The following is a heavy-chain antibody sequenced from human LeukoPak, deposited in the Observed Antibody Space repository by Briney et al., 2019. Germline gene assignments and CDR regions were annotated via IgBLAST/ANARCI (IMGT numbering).Heavy chain of an antibody. CDR3: ARGGDIAARPFDY. CDR2: INPNSGGT. Sequence: ASVKVSCKASGYTYTGYNIYWVGQAPGQGLEWMGWINPNSGGTNYAQKFQDRVIITSDTSISTAYMDLSRLRSDDTAVYYCARGGDIAARPFDYWGQGTLVTVSS. V-gene: IGHV1-2*02. D-gene: IGHD6-6*01. J-gene: IGHJ4*02. CDR1: GYTYTGYN.